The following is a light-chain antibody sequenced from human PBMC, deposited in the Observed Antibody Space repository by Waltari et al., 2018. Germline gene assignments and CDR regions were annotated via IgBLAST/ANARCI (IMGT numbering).Light chain of an antibody. CDR3: QQYNNWPLT. CDR1: QSVSSN. CDR2: GAS. V-gene: IGKV3-15*01. J-gene: IGKJ4*01. Sequence: EIVMTQSPATLSVSPGERATLPCRASQSVSSNLAWYQQKPGQAPRLLIYGASTRANGIPARFSGGGSGTEFTLTISSLQSEDFTVYYCQQYNNWPLTFGGGTKVEIK.